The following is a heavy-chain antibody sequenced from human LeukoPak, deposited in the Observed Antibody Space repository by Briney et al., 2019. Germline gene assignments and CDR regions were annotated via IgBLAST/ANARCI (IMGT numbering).Heavy chain of an antibody. CDR1: GFTFSSYA. CDR2: ISGSGGST. Sequence: GGSLRLSCAASGFTFSSYAMSWVRQAPGKGLEWVSTISGSGGSTYYADSVKGRFTISRDNSKNTLYLQMNSLRAEDTAVYYCAREQNRMAAAGLFDYWGQGTLVTVSS. V-gene: IGHV3-23*01. J-gene: IGHJ4*02. D-gene: IGHD6-13*01. CDR3: AREQNRMAAAGLFDY.